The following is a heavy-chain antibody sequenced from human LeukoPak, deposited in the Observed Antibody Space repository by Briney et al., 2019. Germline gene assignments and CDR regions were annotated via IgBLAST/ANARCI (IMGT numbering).Heavy chain of an antibody. CDR3: ARVVWDTYPGSFDS. V-gene: IGHV3-23*01. CDR2: ISANAVST. J-gene: IGHJ4*02. D-gene: IGHD1-26*01. Sequence: GGSLRLSCADSRFTFSSYTMNWVRQAPGKGLEWVSGISANAVSTYYADSVKGRFTISRDNAKNSLYLQMNSLRAEDTAVYYCARVVWDTYPGSFDSWGQGTLVTVSS. CDR1: RFTFSSYT.